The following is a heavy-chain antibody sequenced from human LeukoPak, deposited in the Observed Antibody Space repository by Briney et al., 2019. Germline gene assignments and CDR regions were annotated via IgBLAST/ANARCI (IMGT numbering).Heavy chain of an antibody. D-gene: IGHD1-26*01. Sequence: GGSLRLFCAASGFTFSSYSMNWVRQAPGKGLEWVSSISSSSSYIYYADSVKGRFTISRDNAKNSLYLQMNSLRAEDTAVYYCARDRGAGSYHDAFDIWGQGTMVTVSS. V-gene: IGHV3-21*01. CDR1: GFTFSSYS. CDR3: ARDRGAGSYHDAFDI. J-gene: IGHJ3*02. CDR2: ISSSSSYI.